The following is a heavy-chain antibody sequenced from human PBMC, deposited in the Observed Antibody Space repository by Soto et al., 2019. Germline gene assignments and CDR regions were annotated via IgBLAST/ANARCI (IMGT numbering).Heavy chain of an antibody. V-gene: IGHV4-39*01. D-gene: IGHD2-15*01. CDR3: ARTQAVFIDY. CDR2: IYYSGST. J-gene: IGHJ4*02. Sequence: SETLSLTCTVSGGSISSSSYYWGWIRQPPGKGLEWIGSIYYSGSTYYNPSLKSRVTISVDTSKNQFSLKLSSVTAADTVVYYCARTQAVFIDYWGQGTLVTVS. CDR1: GGSISSSSYY.